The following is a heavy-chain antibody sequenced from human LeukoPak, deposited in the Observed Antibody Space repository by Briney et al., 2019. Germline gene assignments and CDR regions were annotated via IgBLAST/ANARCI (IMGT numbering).Heavy chain of an antibody. J-gene: IGHJ6*04. CDR3: ARGGVPADV. CDR1: GYTFTSYD. D-gene: IGHD1-1*01. Sequence: GASVKVSCKASGYTFTSYDINWVRQATGQGLEWMGWMNPNSSNTGYAQKFQGRVTMARNTSISTAYMELSSLRSEDMAVYDCARGGVPADVCGKGATVTVSS. V-gene: IGHV1-8*01. CDR2: MNPNSSNT.